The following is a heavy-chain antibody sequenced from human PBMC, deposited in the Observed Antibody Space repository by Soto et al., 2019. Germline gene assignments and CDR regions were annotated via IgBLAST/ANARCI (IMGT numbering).Heavy chain of an antibody. J-gene: IGHJ6*04. V-gene: IGHV1-18*01. CDR2: ISAYNGNT. D-gene: IGHD6-6*01. CDR1: GYTFTSYG. CDR3: PRVIPRKKQLGDYSYSGMDV. Sequence: ASVKVSCKASGYTFTSYGISWVRQAPGQGLEWMGWISAYNGNTNYAQKLQGRVTMTTDTSTSTAYMDLRSLRSDDTAVYYCPRVIPRKKQLGDYSYSGMDVWGKGTTGTVAS.